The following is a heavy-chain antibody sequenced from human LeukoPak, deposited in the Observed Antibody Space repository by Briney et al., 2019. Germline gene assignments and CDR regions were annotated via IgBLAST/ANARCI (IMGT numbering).Heavy chain of an antibody. CDR1: GFTFSSHA. J-gene: IGHJ3*02. CDR2: ISYDGSNK. Sequence: QTGGSLRLSCAASGFTFSSHAMHWVRQAPGKGLEWVAVISYDGSNKYYADSVKGRFTISRDNSKNTLYLQMNSLRAEDTAVYYCARSYYGSGRHDAFDIWGQGTMVTVSS. D-gene: IGHD3-10*01. CDR3: ARSYYGSGRHDAFDI. V-gene: IGHV3-30*04.